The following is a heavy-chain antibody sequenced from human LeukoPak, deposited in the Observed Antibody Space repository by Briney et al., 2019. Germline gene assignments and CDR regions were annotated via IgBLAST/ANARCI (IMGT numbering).Heavy chain of an antibody. D-gene: IGHD2-2*01. J-gene: IGHJ4*02. CDR3: AKSHCGRFSCARAEF. CDR1: GFTFSSYG. CDR2: MSGGGGST. Sequence: GGSLRLSCAASGFTFSSYGMSWVRQAPGKGLEWVSAMSGGGGSTFYADSVKGRFTISRDNSKNTLYLQMNSLRDEDTAVYYCAKSHCGRFSCARAEFWGQGTLVTVSS. V-gene: IGHV3-23*01.